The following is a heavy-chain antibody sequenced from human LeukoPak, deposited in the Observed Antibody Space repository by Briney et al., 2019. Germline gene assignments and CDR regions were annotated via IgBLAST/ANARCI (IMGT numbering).Heavy chain of an antibody. J-gene: IGHJ4*02. V-gene: IGHV3-30*02. CDR3: AKDLEGSSWYALDY. Sequence: GGSLRLSCAASGFTFSSYGMHWVRQAPCKGLEWVAFIRYDGSNKYYADSVKGRFTISRDNSKNTLYLQMNSLRAEDTAVYYCAKDLEGSSWYALDYWGQGTLVTVSS. D-gene: IGHD6-13*01. CDR2: IRYDGSNK. CDR1: GFTFSSYG.